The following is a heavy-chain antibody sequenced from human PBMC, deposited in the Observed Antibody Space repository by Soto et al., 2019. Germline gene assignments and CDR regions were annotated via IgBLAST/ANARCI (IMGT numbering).Heavy chain of an antibody. CDR3: ARGGSEFVY. CDR2: IKEVGREK. V-gene: IGHV3-7*01. D-gene: IGHD3-10*01. J-gene: IGHJ4*02. Sequence: EVQLVESGGGLVQPGGSLRLSCAASGFTFSTYWMTWVRQAPGKGLEWAANIKEVGREKNEVDSVKGRFTISRDTAKNSLYLQMNGVRVEDTALYYCARGGSEFVYWGQGNLVIVSS. CDR1: GFTFSTYW.